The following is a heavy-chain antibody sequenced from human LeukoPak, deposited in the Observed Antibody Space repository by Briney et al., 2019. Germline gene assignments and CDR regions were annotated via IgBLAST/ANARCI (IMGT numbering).Heavy chain of an antibody. D-gene: IGHD7-27*01. J-gene: IGHJ4*02. V-gene: IGHV3-23*01. CDR1: GFTFSSYA. CDR2: ISGSGDNT. Sequence: PGGSLRLSCAASGFTFSSYAMSWVRQAPGKGLEWVSGISGSGDNTYYADSVKGRFTISRDEARKSIYLQMSSLRVEDTAVYYCAKDRANWAIDDWGQGTQVTVSS. CDR3: AKDRANWAIDD.